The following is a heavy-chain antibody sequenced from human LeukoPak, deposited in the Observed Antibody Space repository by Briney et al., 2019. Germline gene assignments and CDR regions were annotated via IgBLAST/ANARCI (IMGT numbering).Heavy chain of an antibody. CDR1: GGAFNNYY. V-gene: IGHV4-59*10. CDR3: ARVGGGHDAFDI. J-gene: IGHJ3*02. CDR2: IYTSGST. Sequence: SETLSPTCAVYGGAFNNYYWSWIRQPAGKGLEWIGRIYTSGSTNYNPSLKSRVTMSVDTSKNQFSLKLSSVTAADTAVYYCARVGGGHDAFDIWGQGTMVTVSS. D-gene: IGHD4-23*01.